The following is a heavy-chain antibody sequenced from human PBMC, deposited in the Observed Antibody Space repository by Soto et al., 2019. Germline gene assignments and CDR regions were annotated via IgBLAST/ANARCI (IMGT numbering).Heavy chain of an antibody. Sequence: ASVKVSCKASGYTFTGHYIDWVRQAPEQGPEWMGEIGPESGATRYAQKFQGGVTMTRDMSITTVYMELNNLSPDDTAVYYCGRGRSGQIVVFYWGQGTPVTVSS. CDR2: IGPESGAT. J-gene: IGHJ4*02. D-gene: IGHD5-12*01. CDR3: GRGRSGQIVVFY. CDR1: GYTFTGHY. V-gene: IGHV1-2*02.